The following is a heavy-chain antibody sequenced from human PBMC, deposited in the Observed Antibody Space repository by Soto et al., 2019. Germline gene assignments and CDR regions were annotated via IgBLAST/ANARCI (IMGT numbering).Heavy chain of an antibody. CDR3: ATADGFGVVTPFFEY. J-gene: IGHJ4*02. D-gene: IGHD3-3*01. CDR1: GGSISSRRHY. Sequence: QLQLQESGPGLVKPSETLSLTCTVSGGSISSRRHYWGWIRQSPGKHLEWIGSSYYRGSTHYNPSLKTRVTISVDTSKNQVSLKVYSVTAADTAVYYCATADGFGVVTPFFEYWGQGILVTVCS. CDR2: SYYRGST. V-gene: IGHV4-39*01.